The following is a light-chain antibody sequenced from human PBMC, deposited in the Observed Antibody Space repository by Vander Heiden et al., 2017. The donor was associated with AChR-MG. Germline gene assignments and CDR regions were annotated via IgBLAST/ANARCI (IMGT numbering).Light chain of an antibody. CDR2: DVS. Sequence: QSAPPSPASPARFPGQSITISCTGTSSDVGGYNYVSWYQQHPGKAPKLMIYDVSNRPSGVSNRFSGSKSGNTASLTISGLQAEDEADYYCSSYTSSSTLYVFGTGTKVTVL. CDR3: SSYTSSSTLYV. V-gene: IGLV2-14*03. J-gene: IGLJ1*01. CDR1: SSDVGGYNY.